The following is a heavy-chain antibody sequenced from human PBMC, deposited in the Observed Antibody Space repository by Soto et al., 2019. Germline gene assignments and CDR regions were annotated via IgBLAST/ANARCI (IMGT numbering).Heavy chain of an antibody. J-gene: IGHJ4*02. D-gene: IGHD3-9*01. Sequence: SETLSLTCTVSGGSISSYYWSRMRQPPWKGLEWIGYFFYSGSTNYNPSLKSRVTISVDKSKNQFSLKLSSVTAADTAVYYCARRSYDILTGYCFDYWGQGTLVTVS. V-gene: IGHV4-59*12. CDR3: ARRSYDILTGYCFDY. CDR2: FFYSGST. CDR1: GGSISSYY.